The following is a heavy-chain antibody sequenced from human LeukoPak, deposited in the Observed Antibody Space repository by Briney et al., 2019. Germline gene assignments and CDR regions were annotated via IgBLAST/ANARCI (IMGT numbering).Heavy chain of an antibody. V-gene: IGHV5-51*01. CDR2: IYPGDSDT. D-gene: IGHD2-2*01. CDR1: GYSFTSYW. Sequence: GESLKISCKGSGYSFTSYWIGWVRPMPGKGLEWRGIIYPGDSDTRYSPSFQGQVTISAAKSIGTAYLQWSNLKASDTAMYYCARALYCSSASCHQGNAFDVWGQGTLVTVSS. J-gene: IGHJ3*01. CDR3: ARALYCSSASCHQGNAFDV.